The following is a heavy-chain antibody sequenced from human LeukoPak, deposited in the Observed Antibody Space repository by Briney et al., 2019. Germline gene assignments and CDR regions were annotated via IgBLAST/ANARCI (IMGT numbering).Heavy chain of an antibody. J-gene: IGHJ4*02. CDR3: TREGSVVTYDY. CDR2: IRSKAYGGTT. D-gene: IGHD4-23*01. V-gene: IGHV3-49*04. Sequence: PRRSLRLSCTTSGFTFGDFAMSWVRQAAGKGLGWDGFIRSKAYGGTTEYAASVKGRFTISRDDSKSIAYLHMNSLKTEDTAVYYCTREGSVVTYDYWGQGTLVTVSS. CDR1: GFTFGDFA.